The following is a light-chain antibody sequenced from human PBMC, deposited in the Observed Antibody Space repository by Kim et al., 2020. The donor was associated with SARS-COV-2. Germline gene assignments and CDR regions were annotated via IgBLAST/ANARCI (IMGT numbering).Light chain of an antibody. CDR3: QSFDNSRGVWDDSLTGWV. CDR2: ATT. Sequence: ESSSNLCASYAVHFDRQLPRSAPRRLIFATTNRPSGVSDRFSGSKSGTTATLVITGVQVENGADYYCQSFDNSRGVWDDSLTGWVFGGGTQLTVL. CDR1: SSNLCASYA. V-gene: IGLV1-40*01. J-gene: IGLJ3*02.